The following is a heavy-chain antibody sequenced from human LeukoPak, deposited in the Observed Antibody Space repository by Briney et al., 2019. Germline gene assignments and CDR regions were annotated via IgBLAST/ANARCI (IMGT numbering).Heavy chain of an antibody. V-gene: IGHV4-61*02. CDR1: GGSISSGSYY. J-gene: IGHJ4*02. Sequence: SETLSLTCTVSGGSISSGSYYWSWIRQPAGKGLEWIGRIYTSGSTNYNPSFKGRVTISVDTSKNQFSLKLSSVTAADTAVYCCAREVGDYGDYVGDYWGQGTLVTVSS. CDR3: AREVGDYGDYVGDY. CDR2: IYTSGST. D-gene: IGHD4-17*01.